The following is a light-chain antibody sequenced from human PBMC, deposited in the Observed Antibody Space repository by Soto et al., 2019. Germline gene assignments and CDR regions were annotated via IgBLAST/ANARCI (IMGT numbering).Light chain of an antibody. CDR1: QSVSTY. CDR2: DAS. J-gene: IGKJ3*01. V-gene: IGKV3-11*01. Sequence: EIVLTQSPATLSLSPGESATLSCRASQSVSTYLAWYQQKPGQAPRLLIYDASNRATGIPARFSGSGSGTDLTFSIISLEPEDFAVYYCQLRSNWPFSFGPGTIVDIK. CDR3: QLRSNWPFS.